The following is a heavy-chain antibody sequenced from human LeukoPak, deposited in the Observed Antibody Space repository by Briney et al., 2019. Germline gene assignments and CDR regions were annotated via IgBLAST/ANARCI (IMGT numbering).Heavy chain of an antibody. CDR3: ATREMDV. J-gene: IGHJ6*02. CDR2: TYYRSKWFN. D-gene: IGHD1-26*01. CDR1: GDSVSSNRGA. Sequence: SQTLSLTCAISGDSVSSNRGAWNWIRQSPSRGLEWLGRTYYRSKWFNDYAVSVKSRIIINPDTSKNQFSLQLNSVTPEDTAVYYCATREMDVWGQGTTVTVSS. V-gene: IGHV6-1*01.